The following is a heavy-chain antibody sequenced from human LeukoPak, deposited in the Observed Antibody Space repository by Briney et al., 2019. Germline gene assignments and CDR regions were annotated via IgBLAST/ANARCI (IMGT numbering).Heavy chain of an antibody. J-gene: IGHJ6*03. D-gene: IGHD3-10*01. CDR3: ARDPGSGSHMDV. CDR1: GGSFSGYY. CDR2: INHSGST. Sequence: PSETLSLTCAVYGGSFSGYYWSWIRQPPGKGLEWIGEINHSGSTNYNPSLKSRVTISVDTSKNQFSLKLSSVTAADTAVCYCARDPGSGSHMDVWGKGTTVTVSS. V-gene: IGHV4-34*01.